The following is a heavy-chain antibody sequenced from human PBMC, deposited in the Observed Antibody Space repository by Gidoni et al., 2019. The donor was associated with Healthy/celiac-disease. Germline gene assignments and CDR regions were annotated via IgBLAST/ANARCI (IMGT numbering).Heavy chain of an antibody. CDR1: GGSISSSSYY. Sequence: QLQLQESGPGLVKPSETLSLTCPVSGGSISSSSYYWGWIRQPPGKGLEWIGSIYYSGSTYYNPSLKSRVTISVDTSKNQFSLKLSSVTAADTAVYYCARSYDFWSGHFDYWGQGTLVTVSS. J-gene: IGHJ4*02. V-gene: IGHV4-39*01. CDR2: IYYSGST. CDR3: ARSYDFWSGHFDY. D-gene: IGHD3-3*01.